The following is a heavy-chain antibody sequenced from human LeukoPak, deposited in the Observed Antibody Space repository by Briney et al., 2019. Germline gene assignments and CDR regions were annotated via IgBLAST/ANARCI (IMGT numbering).Heavy chain of an antibody. J-gene: IGHJ4*02. CDR2: IAGRSDSI. CDR3: AKGVGGSGWTYFDY. CDR1: RLTLSTYT. D-gene: IGHD6-19*01. Sequence: GGSLRLSCGASRLTLSTYTMNWVRQAPGKGLEWVSHIAGRSDSIYYADSVKGRFTISRDKAKNSLHLQMNSLRAEDTAMYYCAKGVGGSGWTYFDYWGQGTLVTVSS. V-gene: IGHV3-21*05.